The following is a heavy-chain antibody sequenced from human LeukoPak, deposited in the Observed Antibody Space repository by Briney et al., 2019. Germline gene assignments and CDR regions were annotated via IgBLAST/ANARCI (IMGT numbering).Heavy chain of an antibody. CDR1: GGSFSGYY. Sequence: SETLSLTCAVDGGSFSGYYWSWIRQPPGKGLEWIGEIKHSGSTNYNPSLKSRVTISVDTSKNQFSLKLSSVTAADTAVYYCARVSLDFYDRSGYYYFDYWGQGTLATVSS. CDR3: ARVSLDFYDRSGYYYFDY. V-gene: IGHV4-34*01. D-gene: IGHD3-22*01. J-gene: IGHJ4*02. CDR2: IKHSGST.